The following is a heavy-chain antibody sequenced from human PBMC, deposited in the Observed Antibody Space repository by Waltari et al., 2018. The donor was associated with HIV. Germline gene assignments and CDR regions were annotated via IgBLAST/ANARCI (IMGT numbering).Heavy chain of an antibody. CDR1: GFSVRTHW. CDR3: ARASHYIEFSTFDGDYYFDV. CDR2: LNSDGSSR. J-gene: IGHJ4*02. Sequence: VQLVESGGGSIKTGGSLRLSCKASGFSVRTHWMHWDRSAPGKGLVWVARLNSDGSSRNYADAVKGRFVISRDNARNTVYLQLNSLRVEDTAMYFCARASHYIEFSTFDGDYYFDVWGRGTRVAVSS. V-gene: IGHV3-74*01. D-gene: IGHD2-15*01.